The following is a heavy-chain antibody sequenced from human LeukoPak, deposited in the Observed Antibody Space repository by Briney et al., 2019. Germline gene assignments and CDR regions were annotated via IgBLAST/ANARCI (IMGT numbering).Heavy chain of an antibody. V-gene: IGHV4-59*01. D-gene: IGHD1-26*01. J-gene: IGHJ3*02. CDR3: ARDGVGATFAFDI. CDR2: IYYSGGT. Sequence: SETLSLTCTVSGGSISGYYWSWIRQPPGKRLEWIGYIYYSGGTNYNPSLKSRVTISVDTSKNQFSLKLSSVTAADTAVYYCARDGVGATFAFDIWGQGTMVTVSS. CDR1: GGSISGYY.